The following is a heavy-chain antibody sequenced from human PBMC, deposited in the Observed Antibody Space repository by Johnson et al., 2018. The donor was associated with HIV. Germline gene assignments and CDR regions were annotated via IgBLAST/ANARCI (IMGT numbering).Heavy chain of an antibody. CDR1: GFTFSSYW. D-gene: IGHD1-26*01. CDR2: INQDGSEK. J-gene: IGHJ3*02. Sequence: VQLVESGGALIQPGGSLRLSCAASGFTFSSYWMSWVRQAPGKGLEWVANINQDGSEKYYVDSVKGRFTISRDNAKNSLYLQMNSVRAEDTAMYYCARDLRVGAIDAFDIWGQGTMVTVAS. CDR3: ARDLRVGAIDAFDI. V-gene: IGHV3-7*05.